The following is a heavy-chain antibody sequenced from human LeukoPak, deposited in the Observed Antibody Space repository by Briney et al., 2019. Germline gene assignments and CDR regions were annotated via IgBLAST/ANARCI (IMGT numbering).Heavy chain of an antibody. V-gene: IGHV4-59*01. CDR1: GGPISVDY. CDR3: ARGPFTVTTRIETFDI. D-gene: IGHD4-17*01. Sequence: SETLSLTCIVSGGPISVDYWNWIRQAPGKGLEWIGYIYYTGRTKYNPSLASRLTISIDTSKSQFSLRLTSVTAADTAVYYCARGPFTVTTRIETFDIWGQGTMVTVSS. J-gene: IGHJ3*02. CDR2: IYYTGRT.